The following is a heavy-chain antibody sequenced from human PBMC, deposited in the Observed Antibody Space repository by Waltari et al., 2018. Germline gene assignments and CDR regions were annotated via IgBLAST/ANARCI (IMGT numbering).Heavy chain of an antibody. Sequence: QVQLVQSGAEVKKPGASVKVSCKASGYTFTSYGISWVRQAPGQGLEWMGWISAYNGNTNYAQKLQGRVTMTTDKSTSTAYMELRSLRSDDTAVYYCARDFGPDFWSGYYTYGMDVWGQGTTVTVSS. D-gene: IGHD3-3*01. CDR3: ARDFGPDFWSGYYTYGMDV. CDR1: GYTFTSYG. J-gene: IGHJ6*02. V-gene: IGHV1-18*01. CDR2: ISAYNGNT.